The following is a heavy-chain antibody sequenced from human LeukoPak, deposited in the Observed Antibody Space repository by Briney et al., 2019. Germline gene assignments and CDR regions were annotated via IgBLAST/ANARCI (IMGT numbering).Heavy chain of an antibody. J-gene: IGHJ4*02. CDR1: GFSVSSNY. Sequence: PGGSLRLSCAASGFSVSSNYVSWVRQAPGKGLEWVSVLYSGGTTYYADSVKGRFIISRDNSKNTLYLQMNSLRAEDTAVYYCAGRYDSSGYPLHWGQRTLVTVSS. V-gene: IGHV3-53*01. D-gene: IGHD3-22*01. CDR2: LYSGGTT. CDR3: AGRYDSSGYPLH.